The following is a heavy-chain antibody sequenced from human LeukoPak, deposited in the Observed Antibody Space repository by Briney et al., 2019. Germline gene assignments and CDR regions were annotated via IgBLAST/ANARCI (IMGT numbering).Heavy chain of an antibody. J-gene: IGHJ4*02. CDR3: SGGRDIAVAGPGGYFDY. D-gene: IGHD6-19*01. CDR1: GFTFSNYW. V-gene: IGHV3-7*03. CDR2: INQDGSKE. Sequence: GGSLRLSCAASGFTFSNYWMTWVRQAPGKGLEWVAHINQDGSKEYYMDSVKARFTISRDNAKNSLSLQMSSLTAEDTAVYYCSGGRDIAVAGPGGYFDYWGQGSLVTVSS.